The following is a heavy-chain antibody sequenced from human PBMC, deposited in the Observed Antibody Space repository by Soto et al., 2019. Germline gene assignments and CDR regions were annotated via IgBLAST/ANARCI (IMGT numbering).Heavy chain of an antibody. Sequence: PSDTLSLTCAVYGGSFSGYYWSWIRQPPGKGLEWIGEINHSGSTNYNPSLKSRVTISVDTSKNQFSLKLSSVTAADTAVYYCARGRISVVVVVAAPKGWFDPWGQGTLVTVSS. D-gene: IGHD2-15*01. J-gene: IGHJ5*02. CDR1: GGSFSGYY. CDR3: ARGRISVVVVVAAPKGWFDP. CDR2: INHSGST. V-gene: IGHV4-34*01.